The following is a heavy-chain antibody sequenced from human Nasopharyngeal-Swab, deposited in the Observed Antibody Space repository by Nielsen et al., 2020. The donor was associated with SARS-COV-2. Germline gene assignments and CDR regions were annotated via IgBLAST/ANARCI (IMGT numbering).Heavy chain of an antibody. CDR3: ARVERSQQLVLGAFDI. Sequence: WARHAPGQGREWMGRINPNSGGTNYAQKLQGRVTMTTDTSTSTAYMELRSLRSDDTAVYYCARVERSQQLVLGAFDIWGQGTMVTVSS. V-gene: IGHV1-18*01. CDR2: INPNSGGT. D-gene: IGHD6-13*01. J-gene: IGHJ3*02.